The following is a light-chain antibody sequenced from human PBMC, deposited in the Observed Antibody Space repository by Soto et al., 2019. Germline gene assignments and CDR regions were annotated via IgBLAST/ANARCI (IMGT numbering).Light chain of an antibody. V-gene: IGKV3-11*01. J-gene: IGKJ4*01. CDR1: QSVGSY. CDR3: QQRSDWPST. CDR2: DAS. Sequence: EIVLTQSPATLSLSPGDRATLSCRASQSVGSYLGWYQRRPGQAPRLLIYDASNRATGIPARFSGSGSGTDFTLTISSLEPEDFAVYYCQQRSDWPSTFGGGTKVAIK.